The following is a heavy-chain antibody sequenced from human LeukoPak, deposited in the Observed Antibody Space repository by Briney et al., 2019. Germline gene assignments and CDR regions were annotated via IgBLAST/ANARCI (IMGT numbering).Heavy chain of an antibody. J-gene: IGHJ4*02. CDR2: VSSSGSSI. CDR3: ATEGPGSHPDY. V-gene: IGHV3-48*03. CDR1: GFTFSNFE. D-gene: IGHD3-10*01. Sequence: PGGSLRLSCAASGFTFSNFEMNWVRRAPGKGLEWVSYVSSSGSSIYYADSVRGRFTVSRDNAKNSLFLQMNSLRAEDTAIYYCATEGPGSHPDYWGQGTLVSASS.